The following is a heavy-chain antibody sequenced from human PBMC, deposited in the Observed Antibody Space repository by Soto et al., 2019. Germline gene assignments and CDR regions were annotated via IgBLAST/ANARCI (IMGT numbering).Heavy chain of an antibody. CDR2: MNPNSGNT. D-gene: IGHD2-15*01. J-gene: IGHJ4*02. V-gene: IGHV1-8*01. Sequence: ASVKVSCTASGYTFTSYDINWVRQATGQGLEWMGWMNPNSGNTGYAQKFQGRVTMTRNTSISTAYMELSSLRSEDTAVYYCARGPMPYCSGGSCSNVYWGQGTLVTVSS. CDR1: GYTFTSYD. CDR3: ARGPMPYCSGGSCSNVY.